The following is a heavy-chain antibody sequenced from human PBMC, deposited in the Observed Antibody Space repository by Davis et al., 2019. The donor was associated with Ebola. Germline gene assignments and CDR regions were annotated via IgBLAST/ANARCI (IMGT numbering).Heavy chain of an antibody. CDR2: IKSKTDGGTT. CDR1: GFTFSSYA. Sequence: GESLKISCAASGFTFSSYAMSWVRQAPGKGLEWVGRIKSKTDGGTTDYAAPVKGRFTISRDDSKNTLYLQMNSLKTEDTAVYYCTTKDPYGSGSYYTAYYYYGMDVWGQGTTVTVSS. CDR3: TTKDPYGSGSYYTAYYYYGMDV. J-gene: IGHJ6*02. D-gene: IGHD3-10*01. V-gene: IGHV3-15*01.